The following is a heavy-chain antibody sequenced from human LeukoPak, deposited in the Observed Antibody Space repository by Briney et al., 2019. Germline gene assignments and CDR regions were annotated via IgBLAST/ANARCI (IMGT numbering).Heavy chain of an antibody. Sequence: GESLKISCKGSRYSFTSYWIGWVRQMPGKGLEWMGIIYPGDSDTRYSPSFQGQVTISADKSISTVYLQWNSLKASDTAMYYCARFVGACSGGSCYSDYWGQGTLVTVSS. CDR3: ARFVGACSGGSCYSDY. CDR1: RYSFTSYW. V-gene: IGHV5-51*01. D-gene: IGHD2-15*01. CDR2: IYPGDSDT. J-gene: IGHJ4*03.